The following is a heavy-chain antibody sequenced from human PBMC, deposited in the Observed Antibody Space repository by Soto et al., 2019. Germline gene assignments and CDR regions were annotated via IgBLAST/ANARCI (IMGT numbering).Heavy chain of an antibody. Sequence: EVQLLESGGGLVQPGGSLRLSCSASGFSFSSNSMAWVRQAPGKGLEWVSSISDSAHRIFHADSVKGRFTISRDNSRNSLSRQMNSVRTEDTTLSYWVMLALAKYDFWGQGTLVIVSS. V-gene: IGHV3-23*01. D-gene: IGHD6-13*01. CDR2: ISDSAHRI. CDR3: VMLALAKYDF. CDR1: GFSFSSNS. J-gene: IGHJ4*02.